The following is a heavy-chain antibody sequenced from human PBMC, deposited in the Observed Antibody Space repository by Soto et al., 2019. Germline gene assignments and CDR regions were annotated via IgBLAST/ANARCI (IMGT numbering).Heavy chain of an antibody. Sequence: ASVKVSCKASGYTFTSYYMHWVRQAPGQGLEWMGIINPSGGSTSYAQKFQGRVTMTRETSTSTVYMELSSLRSEDTAVYYCARSQTGTGDLYYFDYWGQGTLVTVSS. CDR2: INPSGGST. CDR3: ARSQTGTGDLYYFDY. V-gene: IGHV1-46*01. D-gene: IGHD3-9*01. J-gene: IGHJ4*02. CDR1: GYTFTSYY.